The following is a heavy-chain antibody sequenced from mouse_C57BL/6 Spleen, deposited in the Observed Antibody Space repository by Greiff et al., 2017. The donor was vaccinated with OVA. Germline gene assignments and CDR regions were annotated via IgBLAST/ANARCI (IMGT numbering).Heavy chain of an antibody. D-gene: IGHD2-5*01. CDR2: ISDGGSYT. CDR1: GFTFSSYA. CDR3: AREGGDSNLAWFAY. V-gene: IGHV5-4*01. J-gene: IGHJ3*01. Sequence: EVQVVESGGGLVKPGGSLKLSCAASGFTFSSYAMSWVRQTPEKRLEWVATISDGGSYTYYPDNVKGRFTISRDNAKNNLYLQMSHLKSEDTAMYYCAREGGDSNLAWFAYWGQGTLVTVSA.